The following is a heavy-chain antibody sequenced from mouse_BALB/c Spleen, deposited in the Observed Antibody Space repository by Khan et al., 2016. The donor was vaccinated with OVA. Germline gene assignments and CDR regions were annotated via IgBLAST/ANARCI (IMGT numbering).Heavy chain of an antibody. Sequence: QIQLVQSGPELKKPGETVKISCKASGYTFTNYGMNWVKQAPGKGLKWMGWINTYTGEPIYVDDFKGRFAFSLETSASTAYLQINNLKNEDTATYFCASGGYWYFDVWGAGTTVTVSS. J-gene: IGHJ1*01. V-gene: IGHV9-3-1*01. CDR3: ASGGYWYFDV. CDR1: GYTFTNYG. D-gene: IGHD1-1*02. CDR2: INTYTGEP.